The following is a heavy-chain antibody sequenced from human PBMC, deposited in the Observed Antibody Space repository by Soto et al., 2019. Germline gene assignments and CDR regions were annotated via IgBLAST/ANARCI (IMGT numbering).Heavy chain of an antibody. J-gene: IGHJ1*01. D-gene: IGHD6-19*01. Sequence: GGSLRLSCAASGFTFSSYWMGWVRQAPGKGLEWVDNIKEDGSEKNYVDYVKGRFTISRDNAKKSLNLQMNSLRAEDTAVYYCASRIVVSGKKYFQDWGQGTLVTVSS. CDR1: GFTFSSYW. V-gene: IGHV3-7*02. CDR3: ASRIVVSGKKYFQD. CDR2: IKEDGSEK.